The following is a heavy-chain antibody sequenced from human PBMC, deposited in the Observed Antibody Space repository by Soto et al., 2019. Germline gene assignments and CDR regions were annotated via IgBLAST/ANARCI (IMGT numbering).Heavy chain of an antibody. Sequence: ASVKVSCKASGYTFTGYYMHWVRQAPGQGLEWMGWINPNSGGTNYAQKFQGRVTMTRDTSINTAYMELSRLRSDDTAVYYCARLTSGWYGLPNYYFDYWGQGTLVTVSS. J-gene: IGHJ4*02. CDR2: INPNSGGT. CDR1: GYTFTGYY. V-gene: IGHV1-2*02. D-gene: IGHD6-19*01. CDR3: ARLTSGWYGLPNYYFDY.